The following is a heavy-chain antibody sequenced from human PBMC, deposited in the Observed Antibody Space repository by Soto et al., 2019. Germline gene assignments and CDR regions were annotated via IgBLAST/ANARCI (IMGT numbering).Heavy chain of an antibody. V-gene: IGHV2-5*02. D-gene: IGHD2-15*01. J-gene: IGHJ4*02. Sequence: QITLRESGPTLVKPTQTLTLTCTISGFSLSTSGVGVGWIRQPPGKSLEWLALIYWDDVQRYSPSLKTRLTITKDTSRSQVVLTMTNMDPVDTATYYGAPSPCSGGTCYLFDYWGQGTLVTVSS. CDR3: APSPCSGGTCYLFDY. CDR2: IYWDDVQ. CDR1: GFSLSTSGVG.